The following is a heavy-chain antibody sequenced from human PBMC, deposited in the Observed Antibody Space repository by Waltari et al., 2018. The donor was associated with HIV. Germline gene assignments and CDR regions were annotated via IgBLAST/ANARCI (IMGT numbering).Heavy chain of an antibody. D-gene: IGHD3-22*01. CDR2: IGGSGGST. J-gene: IGHJ3*02. CDR1: AFTCRHPA. CDR3: ANEGIIVITDAFDI. Sequence: EVYLLESGGGLVQPGGSLRLSWPGSAFTCRHPASSWVRQSPGKGLGWISSIGGSGGSTYYADSVKGRFTVSRDNSKDTLFFQMNSLKAEDTALYYCANEGIIVITDAFDIWGQGTMFIVSA. V-gene: IGHV3-23*01.